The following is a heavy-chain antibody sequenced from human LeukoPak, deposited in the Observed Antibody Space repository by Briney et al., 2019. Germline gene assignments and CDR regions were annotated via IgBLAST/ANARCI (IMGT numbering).Heavy chain of an antibody. Sequence: GGSLRLSCAASGFTFSRYGMHWVRQAPGKGLEWVAVISYDGSNKYSADSVKGRFTISRDNAKNSLYLQMNSLRAEDTALYYCARGGYLTFYYGSGSYYPDYWGQGTLVTVPS. CDR1: GFTFSRYG. CDR2: ISYDGSNK. CDR3: ARGGYLTFYYGSGSYYPDY. J-gene: IGHJ4*02. D-gene: IGHD3-10*01. V-gene: IGHV3-30*03.